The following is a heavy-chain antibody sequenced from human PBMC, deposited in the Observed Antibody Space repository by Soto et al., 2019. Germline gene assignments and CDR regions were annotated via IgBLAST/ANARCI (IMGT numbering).Heavy chain of an antibody. CDR2: ISGSGGST. CDR1: GFTFSSYA. J-gene: IGHJ4*02. CDR3: AKDRYYDSSCADY. D-gene: IGHD3-22*01. V-gene: IGHV3-23*01. Sequence: PGGSLRLSCAASGFTFSSYAMSWVRQAPGKGLEWVSAISGSGGSTYYADSVKGRFTISRDNSKNTLYLQMNSLRAKDTAVYYCAKDRYYDSSCADYWGQGTLVTVSS.